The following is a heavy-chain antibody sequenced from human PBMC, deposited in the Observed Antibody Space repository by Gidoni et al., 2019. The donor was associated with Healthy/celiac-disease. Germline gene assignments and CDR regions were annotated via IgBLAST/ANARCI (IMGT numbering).Heavy chain of an antibody. V-gene: IGHV4-38-2*02. CDR1: GYSISSGYY. CDR3: ARDWIN. J-gene: IGHJ4*02. D-gene: IGHD2-2*03. CDR2: IYHSGST. Sequence: QVQLQESGLGVVKPSETLSLTCTVSGYSISSGYYWGGSRQPPGKGLEWIGSIYHSGSTYHNPSLKSRVTISVETSKNHFSLKLSSVTATDTAVYYCARDWINWGQGTLVTVSS.